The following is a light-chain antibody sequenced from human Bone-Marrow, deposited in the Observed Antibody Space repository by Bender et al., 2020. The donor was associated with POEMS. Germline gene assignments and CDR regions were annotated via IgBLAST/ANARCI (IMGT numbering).Light chain of an antibody. Sequence: HSALTQPASVSGSPGQSITISCTASSSDVGRYNYVSWYQHYPGKALKLISYEGAKRPSGLSDRFSVSKSGNTASLTISGLQAEDEADYYCSSYTSTTFMIFGGGTKLTVL. CDR1: SSDVGRYNY. J-gene: IGLJ2*01. CDR3: SSYTSTTFMI. V-gene: IGLV2-14*01. CDR2: EGA.